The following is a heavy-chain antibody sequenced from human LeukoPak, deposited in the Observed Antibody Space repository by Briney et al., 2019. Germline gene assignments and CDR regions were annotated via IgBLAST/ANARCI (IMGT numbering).Heavy chain of an antibody. CDR3: VRDNAYTFDY. Sequence: PGGSLRLSCAVSGFKFSSYWMNWVRQVPGKGLMWVAHINTNGDSANYADSVKGRFTISRDNAKSTLSLQMNSLRAEDTVIYYCVRDNAYTFDYWGQGTLVTVSS. CDR1: GFKFSSYW. D-gene: IGHD5-24*01. V-gene: IGHV3-74*01. J-gene: IGHJ4*01. CDR2: INTNGDSA.